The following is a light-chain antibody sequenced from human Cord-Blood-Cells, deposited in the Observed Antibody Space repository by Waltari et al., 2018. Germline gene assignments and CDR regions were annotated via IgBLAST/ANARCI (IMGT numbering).Light chain of an antibody. CDR1: QSVSSY. J-gene: IGKJ2*03. V-gene: IGKV3-11*01. CDR3: QQRSNWYS. CDR2: DAS. Sequence: IALTLSPATLSLSPAERATLSCRASQSVSSYLAWYQPKPGQAPRLLIYDASNRATGIPARFSGSGSGTDFTLTISSLEPEDFAVYYCQQRSNWYSFGQGTKLEIK.